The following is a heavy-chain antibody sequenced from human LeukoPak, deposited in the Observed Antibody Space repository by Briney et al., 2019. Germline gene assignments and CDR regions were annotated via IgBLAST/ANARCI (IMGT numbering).Heavy chain of an antibody. CDR3: AREDVVLVDAVRYYYYGMDV. V-gene: IGHV1-46*04. D-gene: IGHD2-8*01. J-gene: IGHJ6*02. Sequence: ASVKVSCKASGYNFISYYMHWVRQAPGQGLEWMGRINPSGGSTSYAQKLQDRVTMTSDTSTSTVYMALSSLQSEDTAVYYCAREDVVLVDAVRYYYYGMDVWGQGTTVTVSS. CDR2: INPSGGST. CDR1: GYNFISYY.